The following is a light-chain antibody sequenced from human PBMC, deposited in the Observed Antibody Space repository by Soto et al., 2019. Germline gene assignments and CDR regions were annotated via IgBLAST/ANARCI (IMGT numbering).Light chain of an antibody. CDR2: EVN. J-gene: IGLJ1*01. V-gene: IGLV2-14*01. Sequence: QSVLTHPASLSGSPRQSITISCTGASSDVGGYTYVSWYQQHPGKAPKLMIYEVNNRPSGVSNRFSGSKSGNTASLTISGLQAEDEADYYCSSYTSSSTLYVFGTGTKV. CDR1: SSDVGGYTY. CDR3: SSYTSSSTLYV.